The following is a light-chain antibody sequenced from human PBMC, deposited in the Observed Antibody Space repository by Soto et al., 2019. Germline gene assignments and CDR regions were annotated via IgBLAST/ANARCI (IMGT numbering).Light chain of an antibody. J-gene: IGLJ2*01. CDR2: EVS. V-gene: IGLV2-14*01. Sequence: QSALTQPASVSGSPGQSITISCTGTSSDVGNYNYVSWYQQHPGRAPKLIIYEVSNRPSGVSNRFSGSKSGNTASLTISGLQAGDEADYYCSSYTSKSSLIFGGGTQLTVL. CDR3: SSYTSKSSLI. CDR1: SSDVGNYNY.